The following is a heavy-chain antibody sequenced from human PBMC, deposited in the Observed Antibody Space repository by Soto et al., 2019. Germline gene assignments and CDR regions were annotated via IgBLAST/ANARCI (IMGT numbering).Heavy chain of an antibody. CDR3: ARGVGFAGDYYGMDV. V-gene: IGHV1-8*01. CDR1: GYTFTSYD. J-gene: IGHJ6*02. CDR2: MNPNSGNA. D-gene: IGHD3-10*01. Sequence: GASVKVSCKASGYTFTSYDINWVRQATGQGLEWMGWMNPNSGNAGYAQKFQGRVTMTRNTSISTAYMELSSLRSEDTAVYYCARGVGFAGDYYGMDVWCQGTTGTGSS.